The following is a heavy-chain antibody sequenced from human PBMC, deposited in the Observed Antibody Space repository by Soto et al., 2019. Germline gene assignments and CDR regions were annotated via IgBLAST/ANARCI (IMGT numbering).Heavy chain of an antibody. CDR2: ISSSSSYI. CDR1: GFTFSSYS. V-gene: IGHV3-21*01. CDR3: ARENYDSSGYYRTESYYYYYGMDV. J-gene: IGHJ6*02. Sequence: GGSLRLSCAASGFTFSSYSMNWVRQAPGKGLEWVSSISSSSSYIYYADSVKGRFTISRDNAKNSLYLQMNSLRAEDTAVYYCARENYDSSGYYRTESYYYYYGMDVWGQGTTVTVSS. D-gene: IGHD3-22*01.